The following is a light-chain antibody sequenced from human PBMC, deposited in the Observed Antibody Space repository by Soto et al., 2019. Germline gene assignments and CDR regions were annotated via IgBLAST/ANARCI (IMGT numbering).Light chain of an antibody. CDR3: TSWTTSTTMI. Sequence: QSVLPQPASVSRSPGQSITISCTGTRSDIGAYNFVSWYQQHPGEVPKLILYDVNVRPSGVSNRFSGSKSGNTASLTISWLQAEDEADYYCTSWTTSTTMIFGGGTKVTVL. CDR1: RSDIGAYNF. V-gene: IGLV2-14*03. CDR2: DVN. J-gene: IGLJ2*01.